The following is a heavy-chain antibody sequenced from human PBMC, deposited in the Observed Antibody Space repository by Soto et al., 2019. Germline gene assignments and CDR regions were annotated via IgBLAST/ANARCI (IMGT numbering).Heavy chain of an antibody. Sequence: QVQLRESDPGLVMPSQTLSLTCTVSGDSIGSGNKYWSWIRQAPGKGLEGIGYIFSSGTTYYNPSLKSRLTMSLDTSQNQFSLKLNSVTAADTAVYFCARVPSPFDFYYAMDVWGQGTTVTVSS. CDR2: IFSSGTT. D-gene: IGHD3-16*01. CDR1: GDSIGSGNKY. CDR3: ARVPSPFDFYYAMDV. V-gene: IGHV4-30-4*01. J-gene: IGHJ6*02.